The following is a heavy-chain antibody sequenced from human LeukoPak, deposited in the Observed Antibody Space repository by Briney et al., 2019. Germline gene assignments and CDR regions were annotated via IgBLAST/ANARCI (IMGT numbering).Heavy chain of an antibody. V-gene: IGHV4-39*07. CDR3: ARIYYDSTATFDY. D-gene: IGHD3-22*01. J-gene: IGHJ4*02. CDR1: GGSISSSSYH. Sequence: PSETLSLTCTVSGGSISSSSYHLGWIRQPPGKGLEWIGSIYYSGSTYYNPSLKSRVTISVDTSKNQFSLKLSSVTAADTAVYYCARIYYDSTATFDYWGQGTLVTVSS. CDR2: IYYSGST.